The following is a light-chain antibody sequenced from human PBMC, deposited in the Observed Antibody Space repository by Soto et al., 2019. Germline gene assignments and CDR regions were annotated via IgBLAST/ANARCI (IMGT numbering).Light chain of an antibody. J-gene: IGKJ2*01. V-gene: IGKV3-20*01. CDR3: QQYGSSPGT. Sequence: EIVLTQSPGTLSLSPGERATLSCRASQSVSRYLAWYQQKPGQAPRLLIYHASSRATGIPDRFGGSGSGTDFTLTISRLEPEDFAVYHCQQYGSSPGTFGQGTKLGIK. CDR2: HAS. CDR1: QSVSRY.